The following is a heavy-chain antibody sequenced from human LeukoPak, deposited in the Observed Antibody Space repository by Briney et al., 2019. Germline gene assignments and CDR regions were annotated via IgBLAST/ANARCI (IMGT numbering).Heavy chain of an antibody. CDR3: ARATNFRVVAAIAYYFDY. D-gene: IGHD2-15*01. CDR2: IYYSGST. J-gene: IGHJ4*02. CDR1: GGSISSGGYY. V-gene: IGHV4-31*03. Sequence: SETLSLTCTVSGGSISSGGYYWSWIRQHPGKGLEWIGYIYYSGSTYYNPSLKSRVTISVDTSKNQFSLKLSSVTAADTAVYYCARATNFRVVAAIAYYFDYWGQGTLVTVSS.